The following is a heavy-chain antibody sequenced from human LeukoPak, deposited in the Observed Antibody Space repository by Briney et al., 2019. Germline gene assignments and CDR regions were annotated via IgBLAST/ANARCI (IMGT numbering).Heavy chain of an antibody. V-gene: IGHV1-8*01. Sequence: ASVKVSCKASGYSFSTHDINWVRQATGQGLGYMGWVNPNSGNTGYAQNFQGRVTMTRDTSTTTAYMELSNLRSDDTAVYYCARRGTMVRGVNALGNYGMDVWGQGTTVTVSS. D-gene: IGHD3-10*01. J-gene: IGHJ6*02. CDR1: GYSFSTHD. CDR2: VNPNSGNT. CDR3: ARRGTMVRGVNALGNYGMDV.